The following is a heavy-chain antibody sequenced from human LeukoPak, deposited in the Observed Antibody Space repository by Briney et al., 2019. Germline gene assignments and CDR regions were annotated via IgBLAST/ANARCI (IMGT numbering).Heavy chain of an antibody. D-gene: IGHD5-12*01. CDR1: GAHISNYY. V-gene: IGHV4-4*07. Sequence: PSETLSLTCTVSGAHISNYYWTWVRQSAAQGLEWIGRLNASESIIYNPSLKSRVTMSIDTSKDQLSLTLTSVTAADSAVYYCASLSGAAFDVWGQGTVVTVSS. J-gene: IGHJ3*01. CDR2: LNASESI. CDR3: ASLSGAAFDV.